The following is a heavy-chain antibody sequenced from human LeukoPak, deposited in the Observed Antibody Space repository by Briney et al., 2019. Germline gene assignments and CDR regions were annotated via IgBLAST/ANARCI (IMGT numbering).Heavy chain of an antibody. CDR3: ARVVPIVVVTASSYYFDY. D-gene: IGHD2-21*02. J-gene: IGHJ4*02. V-gene: IGHV4-31*03. CDR1: GGSISSGGYY. Sequence: PSETLSLTCTVSGGSISSGGYYWSWIRQHPGKGLEWIGYIYYSGSTYYNPSLKSRVTISVDTSKNQFSLKLSSVTAADTAVYYCARVVPIVVVTASSYYFDYWGQGTLVTAS. CDR2: IYYSGST.